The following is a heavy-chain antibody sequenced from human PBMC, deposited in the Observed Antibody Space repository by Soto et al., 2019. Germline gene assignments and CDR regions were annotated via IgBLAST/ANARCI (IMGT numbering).Heavy chain of an antibody. J-gene: IGHJ6*02. V-gene: IGHV3-33*01. CDR1: GFTFSSYG. CDR3: ARGRYVYGDYAPDVYYYGMDV. Sequence: PGGSLRLSCAASGFTFSSYGMHWVRQAPGKGLEWVAVIWYDGSNKYYADSEKGRFTISRDNFKNTLYLQMNSLRAEDTAVYYCARGRYVYGDYAPDVYYYGMDVWGQGTTVTVSS. CDR2: IWYDGSNK. D-gene: IGHD4-17*01.